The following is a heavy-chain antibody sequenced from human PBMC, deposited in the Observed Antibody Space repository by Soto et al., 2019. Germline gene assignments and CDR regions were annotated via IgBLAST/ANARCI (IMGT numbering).Heavy chain of an antibody. D-gene: IGHD1-20*01. CDR1: GITFDDYA. CDR2: ISWNSGSI. CDR3: AKDIFRYKDQGAFDI. V-gene: IGHV3-9*01. Sequence: EVQLVESGGGLVQPGRSLRLSCAASGITFDDYAMHWVRQAPGKGLEWVSGISWNSGSIGYADSVKGRFTISRDNAKNSLYLQMNSLRAEDTALYYCAKDIFRYKDQGAFDIWGQGTMVTVSS. J-gene: IGHJ3*02.